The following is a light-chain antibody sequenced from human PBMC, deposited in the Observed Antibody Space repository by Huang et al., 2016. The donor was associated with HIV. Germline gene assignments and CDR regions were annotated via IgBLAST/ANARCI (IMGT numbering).Light chain of an antibody. Sequence: EVVMTQSPNTLSVSPGERATLSCRASQSISSNLAWYQQKPGQAPRLRIYRASARAAGVPARFSGSGSGTEFTLTISSLQSEDFAIYSCQQYNNWPPLTFGGGTKVEI. J-gene: IGKJ4*01. V-gene: IGKV3-15*01. CDR3: QQYNNWPPLT. CDR2: RAS. CDR1: QSISSN.